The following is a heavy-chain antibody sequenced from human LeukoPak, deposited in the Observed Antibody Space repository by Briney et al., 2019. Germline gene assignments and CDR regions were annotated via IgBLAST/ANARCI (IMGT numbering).Heavy chain of an antibody. CDR3: ARQVENLDIAAAGTGWFDP. V-gene: IGHV4-31*03. CDR2: IYYSGST. D-gene: IGHD6-13*01. J-gene: IGHJ5*02. CDR1: GGSISSGGYY. Sequence: SETLSLTCTVSGGSISSGGYYWSWIRQHPGKGLEWIGYIYYSGSTYYNPSLKSRVTISVDTSKNQFSLKLSSVTAADTAVYYCARQVENLDIAAAGTGWFDPWGQGTLVTVSS.